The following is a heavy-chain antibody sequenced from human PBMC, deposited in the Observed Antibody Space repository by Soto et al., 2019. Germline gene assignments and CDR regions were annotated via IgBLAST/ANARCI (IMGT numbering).Heavy chain of an antibody. D-gene: IGHD6-6*01. CDR2: IYYSGST. J-gene: IGHJ6*03. V-gene: IGHV4-59*08. Sequence: AETLSLTCTVSGGSISSYYWSWIRQPPGKGLEWIGYIYYSGSTNYNPSPKSRVTLSVDTSKTQFSLKLSSVTAADTAVYYCARLFSYSSSSSFNHYYYYYMAVWXKGTTVTVSS. CDR1: GGSISSYY. CDR3: ARLFSYSSSSSFNHYYYYYMAV.